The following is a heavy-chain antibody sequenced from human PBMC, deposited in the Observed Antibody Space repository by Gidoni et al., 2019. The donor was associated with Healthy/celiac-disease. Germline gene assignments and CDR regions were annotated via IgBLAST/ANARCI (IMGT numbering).Heavy chain of an antibody. CDR2: ISGSGGST. V-gene: IGHV3-23*04. J-gene: IGHJ6*03. CDR1: GFTFRSYA. Sequence: EVQLVESGGGLVQPGGSLRLSCAASGFTFRSYALSWVRQAPGKGGGWVSAISGSGGSTYYADSVKGRFTISRDNSKNTLYLQMNSLRAEDTAVYYCAKVGGYGDGYYYYYMDVWGKGTTVTVSS. D-gene: IGHD4-17*01. CDR3: AKVGGYGDGYYYYYMDV.